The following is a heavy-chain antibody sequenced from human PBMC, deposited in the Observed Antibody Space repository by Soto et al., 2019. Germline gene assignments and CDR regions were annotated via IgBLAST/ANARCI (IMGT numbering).Heavy chain of an antibody. CDR2: IYYSGST. CDR3: ARRLDCSGGSCYEFSFDI. CDR1: GGSISSSSYY. J-gene: IGHJ3*02. Sequence: QLQLQESGPGLVKPSETLSLTCTVSGGSISSSSYYWGWIRQPPGKGLEWIGSIYYSGSTYYNPSLKRRVTISVDTSKNQCSLKLSSVTAADTAVYYCARRLDCSGGSCYEFSFDIWGQGTMVTVSS. V-gene: IGHV4-39*01. D-gene: IGHD2-15*01.